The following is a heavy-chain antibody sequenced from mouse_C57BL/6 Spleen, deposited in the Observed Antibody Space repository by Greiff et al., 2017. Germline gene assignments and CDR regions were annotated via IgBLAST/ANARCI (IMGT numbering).Heavy chain of an antibody. CDR2: INPSSGYT. D-gene: IGHD2-5*01. Sequence: SGAELARPGASVKMSCKASGYTFTSYTMHWVKQRPGQGLEWIGYINPSSGYTKYNQKFKDKATLTADKSSSTAYMQLSSLTSEDSAVYYCATGYSNYGFAYWGQGTLVTVSA. CDR3: ATGYSNYGFAY. CDR1: GYTFTSYT. J-gene: IGHJ3*01. V-gene: IGHV1-4*01.